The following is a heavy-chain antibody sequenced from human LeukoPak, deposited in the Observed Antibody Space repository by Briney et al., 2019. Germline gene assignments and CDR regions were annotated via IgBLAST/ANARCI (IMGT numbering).Heavy chain of an antibody. D-gene: IGHD2/OR15-2a*01. V-gene: IGHV1-2*04. CDR1: GYTITDYY. CDR2: IIPNTGGT. Sequence: ASVKVSCKASGYTITDYYLHWVRQAPGQGLEWMEWIIPNTGGTNYAQKFQDWVTMSSDTSISTAYMELSSLRSDDTAVYYCARGSPSYAQWHFDLWGRGTLVTVSS. J-gene: IGHJ2*01. CDR3: ARGSPSYAQWHFDL.